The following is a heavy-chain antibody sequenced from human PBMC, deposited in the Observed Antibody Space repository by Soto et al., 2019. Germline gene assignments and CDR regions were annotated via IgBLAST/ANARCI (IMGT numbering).Heavy chain of an antibody. J-gene: IGHJ4*02. Sequence: SVKVSCKASGGTFSSYAISWVRQAPGQGLEWMGGIIPIFGTANYAQKFQGRVTITADESTSTAYMERSSLRSEDTAVYYCGRDRLGQQLARYYFDYWGQGTLVTVSS. CDR3: GRDRLGQQLARYYFDY. D-gene: IGHD6-13*01. CDR1: GGTFSSYA. V-gene: IGHV1-69*13. CDR2: IIPIFGTA.